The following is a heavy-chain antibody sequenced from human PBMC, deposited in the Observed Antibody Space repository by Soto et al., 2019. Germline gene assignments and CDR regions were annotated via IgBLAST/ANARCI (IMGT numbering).Heavy chain of an antibody. V-gene: IGHV3-23*01. J-gene: IGHJ4*02. D-gene: IGHD3-22*01. CDR1: GFTFSSYA. CDR2: ISGSGGST. CDR3: AKDLLGGSGYYFDY. Sequence: SGGSLRLSCAASGFTFSSYAMSWVRQAPGKGLEWVSAISGSGGSTYYADSVKGRFTTSRDNSKNTLYLQMNSLRAEDTAVYYCAKDLLGGSGYYFDYWGQGTLVTVSS.